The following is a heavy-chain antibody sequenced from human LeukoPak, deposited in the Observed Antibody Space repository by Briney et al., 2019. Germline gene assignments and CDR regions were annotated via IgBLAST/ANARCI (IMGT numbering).Heavy chain of an antibody. CDR2: ISAWNGNA. CDR3: ARAVDIVATRGFWFAP. V-gene: IGHV1-18*01. Sequence: ASVKVSCKASGYTFTSYGISWVRLAAGQGLEWMGWISAWNGNANYAQKLQGIVTMTTDTSTSTAYMELRSLRSDDTAVYYCARAVDIVATRGFWFAPWGQGTLVTVSS. J-gene: IGHJ5*02. D-gene: IGHD5-12*01. CDR1: GYTFTSYG.